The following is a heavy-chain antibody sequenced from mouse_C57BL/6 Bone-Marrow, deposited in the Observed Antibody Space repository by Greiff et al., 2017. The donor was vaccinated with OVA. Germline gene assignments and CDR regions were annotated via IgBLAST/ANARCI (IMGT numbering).Heavy chain of an antibody. D-gene: IGHD3-2*02. J-gene: IGHJ2*01. CDR2: ISNGGGST. V-gene: IGHV5-12*01. CDR1: GFTFSDYY. CDR3: ARQGAQSYFDY. Sequence: DVMLVESGGGLVQPGGSLKLSCAASGFTFSDYYMYWVRQTPEKRLEWVAYISNGGGSTYYPDTVKGRFTISRDNAKNTLYLQMSRLKSEDTAMYYCARQGAQSYFDYWGQGTTLTVSS.